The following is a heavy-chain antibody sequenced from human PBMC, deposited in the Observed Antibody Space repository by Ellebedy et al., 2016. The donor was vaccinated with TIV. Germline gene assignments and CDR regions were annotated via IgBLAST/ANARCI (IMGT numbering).Heavy chain of an antibody. CDR1: GYTFTGYY. V-gene: IGHV1-24*01. Sequence: AASVKVSCKASGYTFTGYYMHWVRQAPGKGLEWMGGFDPEDGETIYAQKFQGRVTMTEDTSTDTAYMELSSLRSEDTAVYYCATTDYSNYGRSAFDIWGQGTMVTVSS. D-gene: IGHD4-11*01. J-gene: IGHJ3*02. CDR3: ATTDYSNYGRSAFDI. CDR2: FDPEDGET.